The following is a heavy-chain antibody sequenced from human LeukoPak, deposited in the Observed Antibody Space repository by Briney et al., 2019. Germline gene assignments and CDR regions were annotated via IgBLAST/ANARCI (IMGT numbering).Heavy chain of an antibody. CDR1: GHRISCSY. J-gene: IGHJ3*02. V-gene: IGHV4-59*01. D-gene: IGHD6-19*01. CDR3: ARAIYSRAWYASDI. CDR2: IFYTGSN. Sequence: SEALPHTCSVYGHRISCSYWRWIRQAPAKGPEWVGDIFYTGSNHYRPTLKSRVTISVDTSKNQYSLRVSSVTAADTAVYYCARAIYSRAWYASDIWGQGTVVTVSA.